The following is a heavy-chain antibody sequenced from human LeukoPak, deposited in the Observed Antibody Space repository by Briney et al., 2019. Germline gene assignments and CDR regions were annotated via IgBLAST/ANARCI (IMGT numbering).Heavy chain of an antibody. CDR2: IYPGDSAT. J-gene: IGHJ3*02. V-gene: IGHV5-51*01. Sequence: GESLKISWKASGSSFTSYWIGGVRQMPGEGLEWMGIIYPGDSATSSSPSFQGQVTISADKSISTAYPQWSSLKASDTAMYYCARHGSRIGDAFDIWGQGTLVTASS. CDR1: GSSFTSYW. CDR3: ARHGSRIGDAFDI.